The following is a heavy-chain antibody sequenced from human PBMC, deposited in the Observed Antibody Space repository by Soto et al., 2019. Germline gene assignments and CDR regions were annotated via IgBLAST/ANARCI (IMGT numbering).Heavy chain of an antibody. CDR1: GASIRSFF. D-gene: IGHD1-26*01. CDR3: ARPSGSYSYCYGMDV. Sequence: SETLSLTCTVSGASIRSFFWTWIRQPPGRGLEWIGNIYYSVSTNYNPSLKNRVIMSVDTSKNQFSLMLTSVTAADTAVYYCARPSGSYSYCYGMDVWGQGTTVTVSS. V-gene: IGHV4-59*01. J-gene: IGHJ6*02. CDR2: IYYSVST.